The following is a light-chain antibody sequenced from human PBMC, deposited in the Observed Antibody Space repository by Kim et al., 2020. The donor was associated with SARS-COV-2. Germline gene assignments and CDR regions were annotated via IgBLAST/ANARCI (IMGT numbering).Light chain of an antibody. CDR1: GSDVGGYNY. CDR3: SSYTSTSTLI. Sequence: GQSVTISCTGTGSDVGGYNYVSWYQQHPGKAPKLMIYDVSNRPSGVSNRFSGSKSGNTASLTISGLQAEDEAEYYCSSYTSTSTLIFGGGTQLTVL. CDR2: DVS. V-gene: IGLV2-14*03. J-gene: IGLJ2*01.